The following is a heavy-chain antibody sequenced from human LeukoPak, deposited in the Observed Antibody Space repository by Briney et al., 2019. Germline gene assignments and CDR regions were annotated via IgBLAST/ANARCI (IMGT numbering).Heavy chain of an antibody. Sequence: SETLSLTCAVYGGSFSGYYWSWIRQPPGKGLEWIGEINHSGSTNYNPSLKSRVTISVDTSKNQFSLKLSSVTAADTAVYYCARHPPPDYYDSSGYYFVLDYWGQGTLVTVSS. D-gene: IGHD3-22*01. CDR3: ARHPPPDYYDSSGYYFVLDY. V-gene: IGHV4-34*01. J-gene: IGHJ4*02. CDR1: GGSFSGYY. CDR2: INHSGST.